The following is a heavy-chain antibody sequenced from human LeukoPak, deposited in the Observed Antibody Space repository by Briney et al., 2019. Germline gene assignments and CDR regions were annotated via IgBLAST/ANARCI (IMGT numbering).Heavy chain of an antibody. Sequence: PGGSLRLSCAASGFTFSNYGMHWVRQAPGKGLEWVVVISHDGSNNNYADSVKGRSTISRDNSKNTLYLQMNSLRPEDTAVYYCAKVRVGTAHFDYWGQGTLVTVSS. CDR3: AKVRVGTAHFDY. J-gene: IGHJ4*02. D-gene: IGHD2-15*01. CDR2: ISHDGSNN. V-gene: IGHV3-30*18. CDR1: GFTFSNYG.